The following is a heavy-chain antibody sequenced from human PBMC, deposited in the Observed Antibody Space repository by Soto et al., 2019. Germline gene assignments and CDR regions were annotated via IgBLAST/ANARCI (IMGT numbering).Heavy chain of an antibody. V-gene: IGHV3-21*01. CDR1: GFTFSSYS. J-gene: IGHJ3*02. D-gene: IGHD3-10*01. Sequence: GGSLRFSCAASGFTFSSYSMNWVRQAPGKGLEWVSSISSSSSYIYYADSVKGRFTISRDNAKNSLYLQMNSLRAEDTAVYYCARVGPIGAFDIWGQGTMVTVSS. CDR2: ISSSSSYI. CDR3: ARVGPIGAFDI.